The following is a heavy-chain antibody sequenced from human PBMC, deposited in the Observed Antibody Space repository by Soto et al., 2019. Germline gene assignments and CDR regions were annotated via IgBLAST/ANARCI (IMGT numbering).Heavy chain of an antibody. Sequence: GESLKISCHGSGYAFSSYWIALVLQMPGKGLEWMGIIYPGDSDTRYSPSFQGQVTISVDKSITTAYLQWSSLKASDTAMYYCARGYCTATICDPWFDPWGQGTLVTVSS. CDR1: GYAFSSYW. D-gene: IGHD2-8*02. V-gene: IGHV5-51*01. CDR2: IYPGDSDT. CDR3: ARGYCTATICDPWFDP. J-gene: IGHJ5*02.